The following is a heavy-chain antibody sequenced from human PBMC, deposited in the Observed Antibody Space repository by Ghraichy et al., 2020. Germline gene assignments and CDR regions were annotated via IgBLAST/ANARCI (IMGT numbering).Heavy chain of an antibody. J-gene: IGHJ4*02. V-gene: IGHV3-53*01. CDR3: ARDGYSRSWYGGFDL. Sequence: GGSLRLSCAASGLTVSSNYMSWVRQAPGKGLEWVSVIYSGGSTYYADSVKGRFTISRDNSKNTLHLQMDSLRAEDTAVYYCARDGYSRSWYGGFDLWGQGTRVTVSS. CDR1: GLTVSSNY. D-gene: IGHD6-13*01. CDR2: IYSGGST.